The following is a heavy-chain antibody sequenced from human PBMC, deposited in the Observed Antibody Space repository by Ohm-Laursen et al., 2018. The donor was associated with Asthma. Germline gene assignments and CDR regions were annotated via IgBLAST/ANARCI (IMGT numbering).Heavy chain of an antibody. CDR2: IYYSGST. Sequence: PSDTLSLTCPVSGGSISSSSYYWGWIRQPPGKGLEWIGSIYYSGSTYYNPSLKSRVTISVDTSKNQFSLKLSSVTAADTAVYYCARRKYYTKYYDFWSGYPHLDYFDYWGQGTLVTVSS. CDR3: ARRKYYTKYYDFWSGYPHLDYFDY. J-gene: IGHJ4*02. CDR1: GGSISSSSYY. V-gene: IGHV4-39*01. D-gene: IGHD3-3*01.